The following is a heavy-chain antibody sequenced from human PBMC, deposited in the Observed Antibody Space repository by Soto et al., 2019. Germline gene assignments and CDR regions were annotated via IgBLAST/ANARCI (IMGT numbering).Heavy chain of an antibody. Sequence: SETLSLTCTVSGGNISSGDYYWNWIRQPPGKGLEWIGYIYFRGSTNYNPSLKSRVTISVDTSKNQFSLKLSSVTAADTAVYYCARDPGGRYDYWGQGTLVTVSS. D-gene: IGHD2-15*01. CDR3: ARDPGGRYDY. J-gene: IGHJ4*02. CDR2: IYFRGST. CDR1: GGNISSGDYY. V-gene: IGHV4-61*08.